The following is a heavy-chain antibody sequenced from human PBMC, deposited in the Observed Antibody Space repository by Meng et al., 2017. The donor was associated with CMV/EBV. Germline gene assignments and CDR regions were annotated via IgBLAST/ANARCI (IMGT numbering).Heavy chain of an antibody. D-gene: IGHD4-11*01. J-gene: IGHJ6*02. CDR3: AKDLVIPLYSTPYYYGMDV. CDR2: IYSGGSST. Sequence: GESLKISCAASGFTCSSYEMNWVRQAPGKGLEWVSVIYSGGSSTYYADSVKGRFTISRDNSKNTLYLQMNSLRAEDTAVYYCAKDLVIPLYSTPYYYGMDVWGQGTTVTVSS. V-gene: IGHV3-23*03. CDR1: GFTCSSYE.